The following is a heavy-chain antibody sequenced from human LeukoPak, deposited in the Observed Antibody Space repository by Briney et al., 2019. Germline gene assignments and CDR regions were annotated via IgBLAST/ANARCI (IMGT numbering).Heavy chain of an antibody. V-gene: IGHV4-4*02. J-gene: IGHJ2*01. Sequence: SGTLSLTCAVSGGSISNSNWWSWVRQPPGKGLEWIGEIYHSGSTNYNPSLKSRVTISVDKSKNQFSLKLSSVTAADTAVYYCARRSSGWFLTGWYFDLWGRGTLVTVSS. CDR2: IYHSGST. D-gene: IGHD6-19*01. CDR3: ARRSSGWFLTGWYFDL. CDR1: GGSISNSNW.